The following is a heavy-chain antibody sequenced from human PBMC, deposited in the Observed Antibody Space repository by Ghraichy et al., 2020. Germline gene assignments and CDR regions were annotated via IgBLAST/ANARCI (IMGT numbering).Heavy chain of an antibody. CDR1: GYTFTGYY. V-gene: IGHV1-2*02. CDR3: AREGIVVVPAAIDYYYGMDV. J-gene: IGHJ6*02. D-gene: IGHD2-2*01. CDR2: INPNSGGT. Sequence: ASVKVSCKASGYTFTGYYMHWVRQTPGQGLEWMGWINPNSGGTNYAQKFQGRVTMTRDTSISTAYMELSRLRSDDTAVYYCAREGIVVVPAAIDYYYGMDVWGQGTTVTVSS.